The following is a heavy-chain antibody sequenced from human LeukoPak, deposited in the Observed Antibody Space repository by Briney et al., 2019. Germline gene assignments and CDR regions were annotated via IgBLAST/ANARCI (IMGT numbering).Heavy chain of an antibody. CDR1: GYSLTSFD. CDR2: MNPKRGNT. CDR3: ARGGSSSSYYNNYGMDV. J-gene: IGHJ6*02. D-gene: IGHD6-13*01. Sequence: ASVKVSCKASGYSLTSFDINWVRQGSGQGLEWMGWMNPKRGNTGYAPTFQGRVTITRDTSIDTAFMELSSLRPDDTAVYYCARGGSSSSYYNNYGMDVWGQGTTSTVS. V-gene: IGHV1-8*01.